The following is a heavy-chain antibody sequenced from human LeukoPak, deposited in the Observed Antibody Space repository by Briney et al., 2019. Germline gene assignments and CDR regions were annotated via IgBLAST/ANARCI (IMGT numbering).Heavy chain of an antibody. CDR2: ISYDGSTK. CDR3: ARPKQQMVPSYEY. V-gene: IGHV3-30-3*01. Sequence: GGSLRLSCAASGFTFSSYPMHWVRQAPGKGLEWVALISYDGSTKYYAGSVKGRFTISRDNSKNTLYLQVDSLRAEDTAVYYCARPKQQMVPSYEYWGQGTLVTVSS. CDR1: GFTFSSYP. J-gene: IGHJ4*02. D-gene: IGHD6-13*01.